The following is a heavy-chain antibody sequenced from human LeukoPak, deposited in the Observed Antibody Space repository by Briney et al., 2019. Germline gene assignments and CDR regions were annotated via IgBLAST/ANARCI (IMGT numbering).Heavy chain of an antibody. CDR2: IYYSGST. D-gene: IGHD2-15*01. Sequence: SETLSLTCTVSGGSISSSSYYWGWIRQPPGKGLEWIGSIYYSGSTYYNPSLKSRVTISVDTSKNQFSLKLSSVTAADTAVYYCARAHSGGSWSPLPAHYWYFDLWGRGTLVTVSS. CDR1: GGSISSSSYY. CDR3: ARAHSGGSWSPLPAHYWYFDL. V-gene: IGHV4-39*07. J-gene: IGHJ2*01.